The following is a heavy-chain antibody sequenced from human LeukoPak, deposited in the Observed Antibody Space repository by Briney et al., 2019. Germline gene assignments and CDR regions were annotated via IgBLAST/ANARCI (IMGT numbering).Heavy chain of an antibody. D-gene: IGHD6-19*01. CDR1: GFTLSSYS. CDR3: AGGREGQWLAYFDY. J-gene: IGHJ4*02. Sequence: GGSLRLSCAASGFTLSSYSMNWVRQAPGKGLEWVSSISSSSSYIYYADSVKGRFTISRDNAKNSLYLRMNRLRAEDTVVYFCAGGREGQWLAYFDYGGQGTLVTVSS. V-gene: IGHV3-21*01. CDR2: ISSSSSYI.